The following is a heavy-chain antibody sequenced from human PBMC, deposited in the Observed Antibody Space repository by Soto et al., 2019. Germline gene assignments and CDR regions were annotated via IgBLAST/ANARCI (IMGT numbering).Heavy chain of an antibody. CDR2: ISGSGGST. V-gene: IGHV3-23*01. D-gene: IGHD2-21*02. Sequence: GGSLRLSCAASGFTFSSYAMSWVRQAPGKGLEWVSAISGSGGSTYYADSVKGRFTISRDNSKNTLYLQMNSLRAEDTAVYYCAKDPPPGTTSTPYCGGDCSNDYWGQGTLVTVSS. CDR3: AKDPPPGTTSTPYCGGDCSNDY. CDR1: GFTFSSYA. J-gene: IGHJ4*02.